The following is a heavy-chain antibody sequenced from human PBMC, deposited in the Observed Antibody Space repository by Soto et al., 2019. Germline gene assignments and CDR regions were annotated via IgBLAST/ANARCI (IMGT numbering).Heavy chain of an antibody. CDR2: INPNSGNT. D-gene: IGHD3-3*01. CDR3: ARVGQSIFGVVTKYNWFDP. Sequence: QVQLVQSGAEVKKPGASVKVSCKASGYTFTSYDINWVRQATGQGLEWMGWINPNSGNTGYAQKFHGRVTMTRNTSISTAYMELSSLRSEDTAVYYCARVGQSIFGVVTKYNWFDPWGQGTLVTVSS. V-gene: IGHV1-8*01. J-gene: IGHJ5*02. CDR1: GYTFTSYD.